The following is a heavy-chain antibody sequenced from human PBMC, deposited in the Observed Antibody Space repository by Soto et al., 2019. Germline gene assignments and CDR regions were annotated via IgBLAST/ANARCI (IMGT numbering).Heavy chain of an antibody. Sequence: PGVSLRLSCAASGFTFSSYAMGWVRQAPGKGLEWVSAISGSGGSTYYADSVKGRFTISRDNSKNTLYLQMNSLRAEDTAVYYCAKPGMVTATGYYYYGMDVWGQGTTVTVSS. J-gene: IGHJ6*02. D-gene: IGHD2-21*02. V-gene: IGHV3-23*01. CDR1: GFTFSSYA. CDR2: ISGSGGST. CDR3: AKPGMVTATGYYYYGMDV.